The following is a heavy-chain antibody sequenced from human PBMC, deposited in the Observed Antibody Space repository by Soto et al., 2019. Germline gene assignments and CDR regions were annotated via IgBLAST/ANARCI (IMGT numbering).Heavy chain of an antibody. J-gene: IGHJ6*02. Sequence: QVQLQESGPGLVKPSQTLSLPCTVSGGSISSGGHYWNWIRQHPGKGLEWIGYIYYSGSTYYNPSLKSRVTISVDTSKNQFSLNLSSVTAADTAVYYCARDQAYDYTSPGDYYYYGMDVWGQGTTVTVSS. CDR3: ARDQAYDYTSPGDYYYYGMDV. CDR2: IYYSGST. CDR1: GGSISSGGHY. V-gene: IGHV4-31*03. D-gene: IGHD4-4*01.